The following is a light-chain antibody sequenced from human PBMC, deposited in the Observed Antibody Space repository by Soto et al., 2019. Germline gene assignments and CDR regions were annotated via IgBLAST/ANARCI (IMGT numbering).Light chain of an antibody. CDR2: EGS. J-gene: IGLJ7*01. V-gene: IGLV2-23*01. Sequence: QYALTQPASVSGSPGQSITISCTGTSSDVGNYNLVSWYQQHPGKAPKLMIYEGSKRPSGVSNRFSGSKSGNTASLTISGLQAEDEADYYCCSYAGSSTAVFGGGTQLTVL. CDR1: SSDVGNYNL. CDR3: CSYAGSSTAV.